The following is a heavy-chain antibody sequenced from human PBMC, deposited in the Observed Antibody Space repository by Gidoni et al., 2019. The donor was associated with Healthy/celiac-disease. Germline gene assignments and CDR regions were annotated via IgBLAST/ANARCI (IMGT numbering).Heavy chain of an antibody. CDR1: GCPFSSYT. V-gene: IGHV1-69*08. J-gene: IGHJ3*02. Sequence: QVQLVQSGAEVKKPGSSVKVSCKAPGCPFSSYTISWVRQAPGQGLEWMGRIIPILGIANYAQKFQGRVTITADKSTSKAYMELSSLRSEDTAVYYCARDWPQLGNLAFDIWGQGTMVTVSS. CDR3: ARDWPQLGNLAFDI. CDR2: IIPILGIA. D-gene: IGHD7-27*01.